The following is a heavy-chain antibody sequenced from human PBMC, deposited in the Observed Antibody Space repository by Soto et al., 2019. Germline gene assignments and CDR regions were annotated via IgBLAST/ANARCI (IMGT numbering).Heavy chain of an antibody. CDR2: ISGSGGST. Sequence: EVQLLESGGGLVQPGGSLRLSCAASGFTFSSYAMSWVRQAPGKGLEWVSAISGSGGSTYYADSVKGRFTISRDNSKNTLYLQMNCLRPEDTAVYYCAKAGLRSIFAHVIPKTSHWYFDLWGRGTLVTVSS. V-gene: IGHV3-23*01. D-gene: IGHD4-17*01. CDR3: AKAGLRSIFAHVIPKTSHWYFDL. CDR1: GFTFSSYA. J-gene: IGHJ2*01.